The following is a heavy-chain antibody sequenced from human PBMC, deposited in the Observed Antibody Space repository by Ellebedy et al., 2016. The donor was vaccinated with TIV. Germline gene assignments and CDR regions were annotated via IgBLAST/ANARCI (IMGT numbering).Heavy chain of an antibody. CDR3: ARENKDY. CDR2: IKQDGSEQ. CDR1: GFTFTTYW. V-gene: IGHV3-7*01. Sequence: GGSLRLSCAVSGFTFTTYWMCWVRQAPGKGLEWVANIKQDGSEQNYVDSVKGRFTISRDNAKNSLYLQMNSLRAEDTAVYYCARENKDYWGQGTLVTVSS. J-gene: IGHJ4*02.